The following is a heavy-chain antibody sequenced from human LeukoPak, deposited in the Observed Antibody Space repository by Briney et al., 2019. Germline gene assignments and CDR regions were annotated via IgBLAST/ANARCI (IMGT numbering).Heavy chain of an antibody. CDR3: ARALRLWGGNSGIAFDI. CDR2: VYNSGST. D-gene: IGHD4-23*01. Sequence: SETLSLTCTVSGGSISSYYWSWIRQPPGKGLEWIGYVYNSGSTNYNHSLKSRVTISEDMSNNQFSLKLSSVTAADTAVYYCARALRLWGGNSGIAFDIWGQGTMDTVSS. J-gene: IGHJ3*02. V-gene: IGHV4-59*01. CDR1: GGSISSYY.